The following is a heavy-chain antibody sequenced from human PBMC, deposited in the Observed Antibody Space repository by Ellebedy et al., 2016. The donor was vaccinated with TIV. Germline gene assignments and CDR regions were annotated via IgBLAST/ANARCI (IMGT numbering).Heavy chain of an antibody. J-gene: IGHJ4*02. CDR1: GFTFSSYG. CDR2: IWYDGSNK. CDR3: AREVLLWFGEFNMGFDY. D-gene: IGHD3-10*01. Sequence: AGSLRLSXAASGFTFSSYGMHWVRQAPGKGLGWVAVIWYDGSNKYYADSVKGRFTISRDNSKNTLYLQMNSLRAEDTAVYYCAREVLLWFGEFNMGFDYWGQGTLVTVSS. V-gene: IGHV3-30*19.